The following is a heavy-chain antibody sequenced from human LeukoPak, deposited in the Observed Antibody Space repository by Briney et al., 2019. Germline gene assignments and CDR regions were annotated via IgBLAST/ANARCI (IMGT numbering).Heavy chain of an antibody. CDR2: INPNSGGT. Sequence: ASVKVSCKASGYTFTGYYMHWVRQAPGQGPEWMGWINPNSGGTNYAQKFQGRVTMTRDTSISTAYMELSRLRSDDTAVYYCARPLRYFDWLLEYWGQGTLVTVSS. CDR1: GYTFTGYY. CDR3: ARPLRYFDWLLEY. D-gene: IGHD3-9*01. J-gene: IGHJ4*02. V-gene: IGHV1-2*02.